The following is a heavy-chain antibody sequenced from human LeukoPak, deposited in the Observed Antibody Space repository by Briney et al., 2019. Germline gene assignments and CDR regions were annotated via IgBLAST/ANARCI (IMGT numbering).Heavy chain of an antibody. V-gene: IGHV4-59*01. CDR3: AGGARKQQGRSLKAYYFDY. CDR1: GGSISSYY. J-gene: IGHJ4*02. Sequence: PSEPLSLTCTVSGGSISSYYWSWIRQPPGKGLECIGYIYYSGSTNYNPSLKSRVTISVDTSKNQFSLKLSSVTAADTAVYYCAGGARKQQGRSLKAYYFDYWGQGTLVTVSS. CDR2: IYYSGST. D-gene: IGHD5-18*01.